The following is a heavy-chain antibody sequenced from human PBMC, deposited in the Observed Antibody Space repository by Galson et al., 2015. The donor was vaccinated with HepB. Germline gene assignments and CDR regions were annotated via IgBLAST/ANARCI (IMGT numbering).Heavy chain of an antibody. CDR1: GFTFSSYS. Sequence: SLRLSCAASGFTFSSYSMSWVRQAPGKGLEWVSYISSSSSTIYYADSVKGRFTISRDNAKNSLYLQMNSLRAEDTAVYYCARGGLWWYFDLWGRGTLVTVSS. D-gene: IGHD3-16*01. J-gene: IGHJ2*01. V-gene: IGHV3-48*04. CDR3: ARGGLWWYFDL. CDR2: ISSSSSTI.